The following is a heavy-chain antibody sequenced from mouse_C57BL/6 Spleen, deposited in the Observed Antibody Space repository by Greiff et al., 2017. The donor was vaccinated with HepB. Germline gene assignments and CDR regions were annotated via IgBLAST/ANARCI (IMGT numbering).Heavy chain of an antibody. D-gene: IGHD1-1*01. V-gene: IGHV1-64*01. CDR2: IHPNGGST. J-gene: IGHJ2*01. CDR1: GYTFTSYW. Sequence: QVQLQQPGAELVKPGASVKLSCKASGYTFTSYWMHWVKQRPGQGLEWIGMIHPNGGSTNYNEKFKSKATLTVDKSSSTAYMQLSSLTSEDSAVYYCARDYYGSGSYFDYWGQGTTLTVSS. CDR3: ARDYYGSGSYFDY.